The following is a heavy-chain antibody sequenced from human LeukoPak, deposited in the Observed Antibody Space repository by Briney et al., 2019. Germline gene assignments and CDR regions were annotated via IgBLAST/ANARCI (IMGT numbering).Heavy chain of an antibody. J-gene: IGHJ6*03. V-gene: IGHV3-30*02. D-gene: IGHD3-22*01. CDR3: AKDGKKVTLTMIAVITYSGYMDV. CDR2: IRYDGSNK. CDR1: GFTFSSYA. Sequence: GGTLRLSCAASGFTFSSYAMHWVRQAPGKGLEWVAFIRYDGSNKYYADSVKGRFTISRDNSKNTLYLQMNSLRAEDTAVYYCAKDGKKVTLTMIAVITYSGYMDVWGKGTTVTISS.